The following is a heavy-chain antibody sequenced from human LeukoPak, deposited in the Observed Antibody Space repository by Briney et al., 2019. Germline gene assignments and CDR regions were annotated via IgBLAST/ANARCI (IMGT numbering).Heavy chain of an antibody. CDR1: GGSISSSSYY. V-gene: IGHV4-39*07. D-gene: IGHD3-10*01. Sequence: SETLSLTCTVSGGSISSSSYYWGWIRQPPGKGLEWIGSIYYSGSTYYNPSLKSRVTISVDTSKSQFSLKLSSVTAADTAVYYCARERYYYGSGRDFDYWGQGTLVTVSS. J-gene: IGHJ4*02. CDR3: ARERYYYGSGRDFDY. CDR2: IYYSGST.